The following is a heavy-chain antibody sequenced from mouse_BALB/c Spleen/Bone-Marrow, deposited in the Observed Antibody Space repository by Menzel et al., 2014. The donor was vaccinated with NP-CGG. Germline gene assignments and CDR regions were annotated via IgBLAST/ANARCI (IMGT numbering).Heavy chain of an antibody. Sequence: VKLMESGAELVKPGASVKLSCKASGYTFTNYWMHWVKQRPGQGLEWIGEINPSNGRINYNEKFKSKATLTVDKSSSTAYMQLSSLTSEDSAVYYCARGFDYWGQGTTLTVSS. CDR1: GYTFTNYW. CDR3: ARGFDY. V-gene: IGHV1S81*02. J-gene: IGHJ2*01. CDR2: INPSNGRI.